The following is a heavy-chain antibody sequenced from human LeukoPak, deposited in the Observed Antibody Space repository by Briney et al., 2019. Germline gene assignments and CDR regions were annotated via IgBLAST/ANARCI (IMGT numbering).Heavy chain of an antibody. D-gene: IGHD1-7*01. J-gene: IGHJ6*02. Sequence: GSLRLSCAASGFTFSSYSMNWVRQAPGKGLEWVSSISSSSSYIYYADSVKGRFTISRDNAKNSLYLQMNSLRAEDTAVYYCARDPGTYYGMDVWGQGTTVTVSS. CDR3: ARDPGTYYGMDV. CDR1: GFTFSSYS. CDR2: ISSSSSYI. V-gene: IGHV3-21*01.